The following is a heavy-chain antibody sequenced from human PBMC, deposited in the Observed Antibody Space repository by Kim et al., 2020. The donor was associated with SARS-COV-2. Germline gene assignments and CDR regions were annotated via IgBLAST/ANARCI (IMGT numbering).Heavy chain of an antibody. CDR2: IYYSGST. V-gene: IGHV4-31*03. D-gene: IGHD3-22*01. J-gene: IGHJ4*02. Sequence: SETLSLTCTVSGGSISSGGYYWSWIRQHPGKGLEWIGYIYYSGSTYYNPSLKSRVTISVDTSKNQFSLKLSSVTAADTAVYYCASWGDDSSGYYYFDYWGQGTLVTVSS. CDR1: GGSISSGGYY. CDR3: ASWGDDSSGYYYFDY.